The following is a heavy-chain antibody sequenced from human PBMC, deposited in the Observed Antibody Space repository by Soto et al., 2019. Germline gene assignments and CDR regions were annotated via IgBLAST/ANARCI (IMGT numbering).Heavy chain of an antibody. J-gene: IGHJ5*02. CDR3: ARVGPWVPYYYDSSPYTFENWFDP. V-gene: IGHV4-38-2*01. Sequence: SETLSLTCAVPGYSISSGYYWGWLRQPPGKGLEWIGSIYHGLSTYYNPSLNSRVTLSIDMTNNHVSLILNSVTAADTAVYYCARVGPWVPYYYDSSPYTFENWFDPWGQGTLVTVSS. CDR2: IYHGLST. CDR1: GYSISSGYY. D-gene: IGHD3-22*01.